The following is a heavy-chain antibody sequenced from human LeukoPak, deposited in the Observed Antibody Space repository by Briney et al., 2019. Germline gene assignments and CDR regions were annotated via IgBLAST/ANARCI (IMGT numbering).Heavy chain of an antibody. Sequence: AGGSLRLSCAASGFTFSSYAMSWVRQAPGKGLEWVSVIYSGGRTYYADTVKGRFTISRDNSKNTLYLQMNSLRAEDTAVYYCAKDPTDFDNSGQTYFDSWGQGTLVTVSS. CDR1: GFTFSSYA. CDR2: IYSGGRT. CDR3: AKDPTDFDNSGQTYFDS. D-gene: IGHD3-22*01. J-gene: IGHJ4*02. V-gene: IGHV3-23*03.